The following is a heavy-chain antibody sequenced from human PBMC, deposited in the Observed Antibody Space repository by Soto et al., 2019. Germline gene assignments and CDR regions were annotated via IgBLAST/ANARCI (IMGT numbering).Heavy chain of an antibody. CDR3: ARDSKISSGCHDY. CDR2: IWYDGSNK. Sequence: GGSLRLSCAASGFTFSSYGMHWVRQAPGKGLEWVAVIWYDGSNKYYADSVKGRFTISRDNSKNTLYLQMNSLRAEDTAVYYCARDSKISSGCHDYWGQGTLVTVSS. D-gene: IGHD6-19*01. V-gene: IGHV3-33*01. CDR1: GFTFSSYG. J-gene: IGHJ4*02.